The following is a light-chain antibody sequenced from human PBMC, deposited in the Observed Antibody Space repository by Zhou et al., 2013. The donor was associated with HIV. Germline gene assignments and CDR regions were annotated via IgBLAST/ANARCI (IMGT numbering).Light chain of an antibody. V-gene: IGKV1-27*01. Sequence: GDRVTITCRASQDISNYLAWYQHLPGTAPKVLIYASSTLLSGVPSRFSGSGSGTDFTLTINGLQPEDAATYYCQQYDKLPPTFGGGTKVEIK. CDR3: QQYDKLPPT. CDR2: ASS. CDR1: QDISNY. J-gene: IGKJ4*01.